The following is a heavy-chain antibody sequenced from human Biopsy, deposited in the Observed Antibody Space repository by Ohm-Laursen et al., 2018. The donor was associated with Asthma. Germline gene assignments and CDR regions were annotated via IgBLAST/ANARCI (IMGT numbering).Heavy chain of an antibody. CDR2: ISFDGSNK. CDR3: ARQSGQDYGDSSGFDI. D-gene: IGHD3-22*01. J-gene: IGHJ3*02. V-gene: IGHV3-30*03. Sequence: SLRLSCVASGFTFSNYGMHWVRQAPGKGLDWVAVISFDGSNKNYTDSVKGRFTISRDNSRKRLYLQINRLTVEDSAVYFCARQSGQDYGDSSGFDIWGQGTKVAVSS. CDR1: GFTFSNYG.